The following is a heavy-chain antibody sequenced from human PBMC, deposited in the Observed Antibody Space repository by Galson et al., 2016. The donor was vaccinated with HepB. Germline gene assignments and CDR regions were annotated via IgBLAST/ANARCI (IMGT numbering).Heavy chain of an antibody. CDR2: TYYRTKWYN. CDR3: TRLVAVNGYYGMDF. V-gene: IGHV6-1*01. Sequence: CAISGDSVSSNSAAWNWIRQSPSRGLEWLGRTYYRTKWYNEYAVSVKRRITINPDNSKNQSSLQLNSLTTEDTAVYHCTRLVAVNGYYGMDFWGQGTTVIVSS. J-gene: IGHJ6*02. D-gene: IGHD2-15*01. CDR1: GDSVSSNSAA.